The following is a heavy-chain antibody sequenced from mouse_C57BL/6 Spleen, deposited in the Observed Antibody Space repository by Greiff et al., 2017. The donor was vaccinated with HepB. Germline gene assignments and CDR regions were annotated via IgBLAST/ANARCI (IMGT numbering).Heavy chain of an antibody. CDR3: ASPDGYYGYFDV. D-gene: IGHD2-3*01. CDR2: IWSGGST. CDR1: GFSLTSYG. V-gene: IGHV2-2*01. J-gene: IGHJ1*03. Sequence: VQRVESGPGLVQPSQSLSITCTVSGFSLTSYGVHWVRQSPGKGLEWLGVIWSGGSTDYNAAFISRLSISKDNSKSQVFFKMNSLQADDTAIYYCASPDGYYGYFDVWGTGTTVTVSS.